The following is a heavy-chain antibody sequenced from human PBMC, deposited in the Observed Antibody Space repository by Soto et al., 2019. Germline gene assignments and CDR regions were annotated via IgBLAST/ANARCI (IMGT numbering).Heavy chain of an antibody. V-gene: IGHV1-18*01. D-gene: IGHD3-22*01. J-gene: IGHJ4*01. Sequence: ASVKFSCKASAYTFTSYGISWLRQAPVQVLDWMGWISAYNGNTXXXQXXXGXVTXTXYKXTSTAYIEQRRLRSDDTAVYYCALRRLRDSMDFDYXXQ. CDR3: ALRRLRDSMDFDY. CDR2: ISAYNGNT. CDR1: AYTFTSYG.